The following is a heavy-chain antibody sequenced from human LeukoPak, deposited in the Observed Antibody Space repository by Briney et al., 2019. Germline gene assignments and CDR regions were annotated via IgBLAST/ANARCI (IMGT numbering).Heavy chain of an antibody. J-gene: IGHJ4*02. CDR3: AKGGGSSGYSQSDC. V-gene: IGHV3-23*01. D-gene: IGHD3-22*01. Sequence: PGGSLRLSCAPSGFTFSSYAMRWVRQAPRKGLEWVPTIGSSGDTTYYAGSVKGRFTISRDNSRNTLYLQMNSLRAEDTAVYYCAKGGGSSGYSQSDCWGQGTLVTVSS. CDR2: IGSSGDTT. CDR1: GFTFSSYA.